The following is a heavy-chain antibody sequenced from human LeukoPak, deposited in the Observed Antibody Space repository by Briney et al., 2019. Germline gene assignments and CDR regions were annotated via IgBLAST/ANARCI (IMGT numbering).Heavy chain of an antibody. Sequence: SETLSLTCTVSGGSISSYYWSWIRQPLGKGLEWIGYIYYSGSTNYNPSLKSRVTISVDTSKNQFSLKLSSVTAADTAVYYCARGASFMVRGVIKGEWFDPWGQGTLVTVSS. J-gene: IGHJ5*02. CDR3: ARGASFMVRGVIKGEWFDP. D-gene: IGHD3-10*01. V-gene: IGHV4-59*01. CDR2: IYYSGST. CDR1: GGSISSYY.